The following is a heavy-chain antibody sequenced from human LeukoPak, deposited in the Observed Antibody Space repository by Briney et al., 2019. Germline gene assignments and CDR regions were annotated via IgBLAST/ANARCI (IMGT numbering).Heavy chain of an antibody. CDR1: GGTFSSYA. V-gene: IGHV1-69*13. Sequence: SVKVSCKASGGTFSSYAISWVRRAPGQGLEWMGGIIPIFGTANYAQKFQGRVTITADESTSTAYMELSSLRSEDTAVYYCAREAYDILTAWDPKTFDYWGQGALVTVSS. J-gene: IGHJ4*02. D-gene: IGHD3-9*01. CDR3: AREAYDILTAWDPKTFDY. CDR2: IIPIFGTA.